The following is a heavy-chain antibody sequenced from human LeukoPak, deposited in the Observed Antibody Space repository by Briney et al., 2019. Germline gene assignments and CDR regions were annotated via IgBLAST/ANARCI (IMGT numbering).Heavy chain of an antibody. V-gene: IGHV4-38-2*02. CDR1: GYSISSDY. Sequence: SETLSLTCTVSGYSISSDYWAWIRQPPGKGLEWIGSIFHTGSTYHNPSLKSRVTISVDTSKNQFSLKLNSVTAADTAVYYCARVSRYNWFDPWGQGTLVTVSS. CDR2: IFHTGST. CDR3: ARVSRYNWFDP. J-gene: IGHJ5*02.